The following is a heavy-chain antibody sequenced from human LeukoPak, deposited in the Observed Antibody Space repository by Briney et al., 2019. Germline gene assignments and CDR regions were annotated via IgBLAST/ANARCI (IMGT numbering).Heavy chain of an antibody. J-gene: IGHJ4*02. D-gene: IGHD3-22*01. CDR1: GGSFSGYY. CDR3: AIQSYYYDSSGYSASDY. V-gene: IGHV4-34*01. CDR2: INHSGST. Sequence: SETPSLTCAVYGGSFSGYYWSWIRQPPGKGLEWIGEINHSGSTNYNPSLKSRVTISVDTSKNQFSLKLSSVTAADTAVYYCAIQSYYYDSSGYSASDYWGQGTLVTVSS.